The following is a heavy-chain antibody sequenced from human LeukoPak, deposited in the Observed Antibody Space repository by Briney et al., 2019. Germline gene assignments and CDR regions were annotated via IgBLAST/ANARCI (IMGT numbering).Heavy chain of an antibody. Sequence: GESLKISCKGSGYIFTNYWIAWVRQMPGKGLEWMGIDYPGDSDTRYSTSFQGQVTISADKSISTAYLQWSSLKASDTAMYYCARRGYCSGGTCFSNPFDIWGQGTVVTVSS. CDR2: DYPGDSDT. J-gene: IGHJ3*02. V-gene: IGHV5-51*01. D-gene: IGHD2-15*01. CDR3: ARRGYCSGGTCFSNPFDI. CDR1: GYIFTNYW.